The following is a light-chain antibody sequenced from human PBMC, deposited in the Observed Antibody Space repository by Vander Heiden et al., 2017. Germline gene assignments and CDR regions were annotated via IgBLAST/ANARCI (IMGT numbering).Light chain of an antibody. CDR1: QSISTW. J-gene: IGKJ3*01. CDR2: KVS. Sequence: DIQMTQSPSTLSASVGDTVTITCRASQSISTWLAWYQKKPGKAPKLLTYKVSSLENGVPSRFSGSGSGTEFTLTISGLQPDDFATYYCQQYSSLLPFGPGTKVDL. CDR3: QQYSSLLP. V-gene: IGKV1-5*03.